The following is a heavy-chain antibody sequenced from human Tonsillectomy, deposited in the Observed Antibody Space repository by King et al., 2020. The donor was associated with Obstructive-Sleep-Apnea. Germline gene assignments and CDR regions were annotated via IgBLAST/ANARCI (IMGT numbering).Heavy chain of an antibody. D-gene: IGHD5-12*01. Sequence: VPLQESGPGLVKPSQTLSLTCTVSGGSISSGGYYWSWVRQHPGKGLEYIGYIYYSGSTYYNPSLESRLTISLDTSKNQFSLKLSSVTAADTAIYYCARRGPEVDAFDYWGQGTLVTVSS. V-gene: IGHV4-31*03. CDR1: GGSISSGGYY. J-gene: IGHJ4*02. CDR3: ARRGPEVDAFDY. CDR2: IYYSGST.